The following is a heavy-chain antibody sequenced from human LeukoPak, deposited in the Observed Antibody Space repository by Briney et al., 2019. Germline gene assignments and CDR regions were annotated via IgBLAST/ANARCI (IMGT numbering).Heavy chain of an antibody. D-gene: IGHD1-26*01. Sequence: QPGGSLRLSCAASGFTFSSYAMSWVRQAPGKGLEWVSAISGSGGSTYYADSVKGRFTLSRDISKNTLYLQMNSLRVEDTAVYYCAKDTISGSPYYFDHWGQGTRVTVSS. CDR1: GFTFSSYA. V-gene: IGHV3-23*01. J-gene: IGHJ4*02. CDR2: ISGSGGST. CDR3: AKDTISGSPYYFDH.